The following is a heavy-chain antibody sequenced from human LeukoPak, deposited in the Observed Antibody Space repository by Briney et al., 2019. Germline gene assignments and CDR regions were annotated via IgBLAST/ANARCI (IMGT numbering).Heavy chain of an antibody. D-gene: IGHD3-10*01. V-gene: IGHV1-8*01. CDR1: GYTFTSYD. J-gene: IGHJ4*02. CDR2: MNPNSGNT. Sequence: ASVKVSCMASGYTFTSYDINWVRQATGQGLEWMGWMNPNSGNTGYAQKFQGRVTMTRNTSISTAYMELSSLRSEDTAVYYCARGTLMVRGVIRDWGQGTLVTVSS. CDR3: ARGTLMVRGVIRD.